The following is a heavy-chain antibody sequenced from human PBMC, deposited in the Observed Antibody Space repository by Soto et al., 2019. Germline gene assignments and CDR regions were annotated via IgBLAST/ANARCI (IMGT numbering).Heavy chain of an antibody. D-gene: IGHD1-26*01. V-gene: IGHV6-1*01. CDR2: TYYRSKWYN. J-gene: IGHJ6*02. CDR3: ARTWDTGEVRYYYYYGMDV. CDR1: GDSVSSNSAA. Sequence: PSQTLSLTCAISGDSVSSNSAAWNWIRQSPSRGLEWLGRTYYRSKWYNDYAVSVKSRITINPDTSKNQFSLQLNSVTPEDTAVYYCARTWDTGEVRYYYYYGMDVWGQGTTVTVSS.